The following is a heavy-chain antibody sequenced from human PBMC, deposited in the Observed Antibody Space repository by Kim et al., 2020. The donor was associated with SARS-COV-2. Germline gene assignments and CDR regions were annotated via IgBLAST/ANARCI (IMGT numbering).Heavy chain of an antibody. Sequence: ASVKVSCKASGYTFTSYAISWVRQAPGQGLEWMGWISAYNGNTNYAQKLQGRVSMTTDTSTSTAYMELRSLRSDDTAVYYCARDPSQYCSSTSCSRYFQHWAQGTLVTVSS. D-gene: IGHD2-2*01. J-gene: IGHJ1*01. V-gene: IGHV1-18*01. CDR1: GYTFTSYA. CDR3: ARDPSQYCSSTSCSRYFQH. CDR2: ISAYNGNT.